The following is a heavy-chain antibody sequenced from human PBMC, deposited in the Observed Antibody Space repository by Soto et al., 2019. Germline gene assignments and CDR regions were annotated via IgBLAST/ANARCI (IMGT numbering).Heavy chain of an antibody. CDR3: TSPPINGDYEVTYYYYGMDV. Sequence: EVQLVESGGGLVKPGGSLRLSCAASGFTFSNAWMNWVRQAPGKGLEWVGRIKSKTDGGTTDYAAPVKSRFTISRDDSKNTLYLQMNSLKTEDTAVYYCTSPPINGDYEVTYYYYGMDVWGQGTTVAVSS. D-gene: IGHD4-17*01. V-gene: IGHV3-15*07. J-gene: IGHJ6*02. CDR2: IKSKTDGGTT. CDR1: GFTFSNAW.